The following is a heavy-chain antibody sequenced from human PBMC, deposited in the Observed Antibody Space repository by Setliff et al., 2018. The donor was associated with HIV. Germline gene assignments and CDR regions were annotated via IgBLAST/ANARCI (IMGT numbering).Heavy chain of an antibody. D-gene: IGHD2-15*01. CDR3: ARDRIDIISDEPRDAFDI. J-gene: IGHJ3*02. Sequence: GGSLRLSCAASGFTFSTYNMNWVRQAPGKGLEWVSSISSNSNYRYYSDSVKGRLTISREDAKTSLYLQMSSMRAEDTAAYYCARDRIDIISDEPRDAFDIWGQGAMVTASS. CDR1: GFTFSTYN. V-gene: IGHV3-21*01. CDR2: ISSNSNYR.